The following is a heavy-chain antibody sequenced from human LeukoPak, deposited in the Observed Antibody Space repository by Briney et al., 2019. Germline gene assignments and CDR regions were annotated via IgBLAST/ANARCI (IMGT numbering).Heavy chain of an antibody. CDR3: AREYGFGSGSYYP. D-gene: IGHD3-10*01. CDR1: GFSFSVYW. Sequence: GGSLRLSCAASGFSFSVYWMHWVRQAPGKGPVWVSRIKTDGSITDYADSAKGRFIISRDNAKNTLYLQMNSLRAEDTAVYYCAREYGFGSGSYYPWGQGTLVIVSS. CDR2: IKTDGSIT. J-gene: IGHJ5*02. V-gene: IGHV3-74*01.